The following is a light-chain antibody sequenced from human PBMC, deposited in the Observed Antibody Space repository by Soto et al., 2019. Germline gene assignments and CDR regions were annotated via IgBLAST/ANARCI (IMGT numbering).Light chain of an antibody. CDR2: EVT. V-gene: IGLV2-8*01. CDR3: SSYAGSKNVV. Sequence: QSALTQPPSASGSPGQSVTISCTGTSSDVGGYNYVSWYQQHPGKAPKLMIYEVTKRPSGVPGRFSGSKSGNTASLTVSGLQAEDEADYYCSSYAGSKNVVFGGGTQLTVL. CDR1: SSDVGGYNY. J-gene: IGLJ2*01.